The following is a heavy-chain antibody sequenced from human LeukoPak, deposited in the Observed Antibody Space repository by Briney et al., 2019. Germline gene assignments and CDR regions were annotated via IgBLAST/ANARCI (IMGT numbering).Heavy chain of an antibody. Sequence: SETLSLTCTVSGDSISSSYWNWIRQPAGKGLEWIGRFSTSGSTNYNPSLKSQVAMSVGTSKNQFSLKLSSVTAADTAVYYCARDASGSPRGWFDPWGQGTLVTVSS. D-gene: IGHD3-10*01. CDR2: FSTSGST. J-gene: IGHJ5*02. V-gene: IGHV4-4*07. CDR1: GDSISSSY. CDR3: ARDASGSPRGWFDP.